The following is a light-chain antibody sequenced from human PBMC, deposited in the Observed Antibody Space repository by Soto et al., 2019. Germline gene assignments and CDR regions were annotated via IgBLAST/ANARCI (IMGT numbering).Light chain of an antibody. CDR2: AES. J-gene: IGKJ4*01. V-gene: IGKV1-6*01. CDR1: QAIRND. Sequence: IQLTESPSSLSASVGDRVTITCRASQAIRNDLVWFQQKPGKAPIILIYAESTLQSGVPQRLSGSGSGTDFNLTISRLQAEDFATYYCLKDYTYPRTFGGGTKVDIK. CDR3: LKDYTYPRT.